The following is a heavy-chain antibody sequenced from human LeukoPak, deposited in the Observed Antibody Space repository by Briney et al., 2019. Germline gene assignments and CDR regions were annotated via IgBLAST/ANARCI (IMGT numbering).Heavy chain of an antibody. D-gene: IGHD3-3*01. V-gene: IGHV1-2*02. CDR2: INPNSGGT. Sequence: ASVKVSCKASGYTFTGYYMHWVRQAPGQGLEWMGWINPNSGGTNYAQKFQGRVTMTRDTSISTAYMELSRLRSDDTAVYYCATYRSRNYDFWSGYSYYFDNWGQGTLVTVSS. CDR1: GYTFTGYY. J-gene: IGHJ4*02. CDR3: ATYRSRNYDFWSGYSYYFDN.